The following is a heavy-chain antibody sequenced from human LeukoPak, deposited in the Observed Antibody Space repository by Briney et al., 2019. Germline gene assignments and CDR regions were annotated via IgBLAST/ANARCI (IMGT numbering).Heavy chain of an antibody. V-gene: IGHV4-59*08. D-gene: IGHD2-21*02. CDR3: ARKGLYCGGDCYSYYYYYYGMDV. J-gene: IGHJ6*02. Sequence: SETLSLTCTVSGGSISGTYYWSWIRQPPGKGLEWIGYIYYTGTTDSNPSLKSRVTISLDTSKNQFSLNLSSVTAADTAVYYCARKGLYCGGDCYSYYYYYYGMDVWGQGTTVTVSS. CDR1: GGSISGTYY. CDR2: IYYTGTT.